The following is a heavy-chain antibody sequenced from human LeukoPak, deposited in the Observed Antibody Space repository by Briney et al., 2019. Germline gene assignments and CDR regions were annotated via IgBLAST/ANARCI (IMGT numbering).Heavy chain of an antibody. Sequence: ASVKVSCKASGGTFSSYAINWVRQAPGQGLQWMGWINTNTENPTYAPGFTGRFVFSLDTSVSTAYLQISSLKAEDTAVYYCVRDWGSYYQGGDYWGQGTLVTVSS. V-gene: IGHV7-4-1*02. CDR3: VRDWGSYYQGGDY. D-gene: IGHD3-16*01. CDR1: GGTFSSYA. J-gene: IGHJ4*02. CDR2: INTNTENP.